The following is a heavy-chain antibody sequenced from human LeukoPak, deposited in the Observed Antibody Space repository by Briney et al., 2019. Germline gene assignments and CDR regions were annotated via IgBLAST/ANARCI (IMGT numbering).Heavy chain of an antibody. V-gene: IGHV3-30*02. J-gene: IGHJ4*02. CDR3: ATTSDAPGNY. CDR2: IRYDGSNK. Sequence: GGSLRLSCAASGFTFSTYGMQWVRQAPGKGLEWVAFIRYDGSNKYYADSVKGRFTISRDNAENSLYLQMNSLRAEDTAVYYCATTSDAPGNYWGQGTLVTVSS. CDR1: GFTFSTYG.